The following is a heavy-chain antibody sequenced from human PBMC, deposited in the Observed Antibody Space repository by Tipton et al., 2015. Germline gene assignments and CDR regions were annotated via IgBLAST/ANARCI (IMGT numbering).Heavy chain of an antibody. V-gene: IGHV4-39*07. Sequence: TLSLTCTVSGGSISSDNRYWGWIRQPPGKGLEWIGNIYYSGSTYYKTSLKSRVTISVDPSKTQFSLEMRSVTATDTAVYYCARARGRHGGLFDSWGQGTLVTVSS. CDR1: GGSISSDNRY. CDR2: IYYSGST. D-gene: IGHD4-23*01. J-gene: IGHJ4*02. CDR3: ARARGRHGGLFDS.